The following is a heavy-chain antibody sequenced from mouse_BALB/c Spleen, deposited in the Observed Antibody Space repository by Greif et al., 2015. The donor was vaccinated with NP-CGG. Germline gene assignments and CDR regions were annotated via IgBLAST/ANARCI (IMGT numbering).Heavy chain of an antibody. J-gene: IGHJ4*01. CDR1: GFTFSDYY. CDR3: ARAYYRYDDYAMDY. Sequence: EVKLMESGGGLVKPGGSLKLSCAASGFTFSDYYMYWVRQTPEKRLEWVATTSDGGSYTYYPDSVKGRFTISRDNVKNNLYLQMSSLRSEDTAMYYCARAYYRYDDYAMDYWGQGTSVTVSS. D-gene: IGHD2-14*01. V-gene: IGHV5-4*02. CDR2: TSDGGSYT.